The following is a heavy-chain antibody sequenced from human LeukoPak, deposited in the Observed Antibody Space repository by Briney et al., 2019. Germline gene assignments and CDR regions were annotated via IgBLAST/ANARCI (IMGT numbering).Heavy chain of an antibody. CDR1: GFTFSSYS. D-gene: IGHD2-2*01. Sequence: GGSLRLSCAASGFTFSSYSMNWVRQAPGKWLEWVSSISSSSSYIYYADSVKGRFTISRGNAKNSLYLQMNSLRAEDTAVYYCASSIVVVPAAEYWFDPWGQGTLVTVSS. J-gene: IGHJ5*02. CDR3: ASSIVVVPAAEYWFDP. CDR2: ISSSSSYI. V-gene: IGHV3-21*01.